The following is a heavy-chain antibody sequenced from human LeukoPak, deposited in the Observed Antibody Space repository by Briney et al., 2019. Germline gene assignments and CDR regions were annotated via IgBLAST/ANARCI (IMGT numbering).Heavy chain of an antibody. CDR3: AKDQGPYSSGGYRYVVN. J-gene: IGHJ4*02. D-gene: IGHD6-19*01. CDR1: GFTFSSYG. CDR2: ISYDGSNK. V-gene: IGHV3-30*18. Sequence: GGSLRLSCAASGFTFSSYGMHWVRQAPGKGLEWVAVISYDGSNKYYADSVKGRFTISRDNSKNTLYLQMNSLRAEDTAVYYCAKDQGPYSSGGYRYVVNWGQGTLVTVSP.